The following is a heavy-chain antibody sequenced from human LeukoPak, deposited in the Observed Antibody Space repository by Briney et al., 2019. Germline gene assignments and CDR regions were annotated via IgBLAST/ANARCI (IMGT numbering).Heavy chain of an antibody. V-gene: IGHV1-2*02. CDR3: ARASGSYWWFDS. Sequence: ASVKVSCKASGYTFTGYYLHWVRQAPGQGLEWMGCVNPNSGDTNYAQKFQGSVTMTRDTSISTVYMELSRLRSDDTAVYYCARASGSYWWFDSWGRGTLVTVSS. D-gene: IGHD1-26*01. CDR1: GYTFTGYY. CDR2: VNPNSGDT. J-gene: IGHJ5*01.